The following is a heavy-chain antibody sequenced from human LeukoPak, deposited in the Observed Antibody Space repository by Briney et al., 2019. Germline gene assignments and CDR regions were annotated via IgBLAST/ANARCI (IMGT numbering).Heavy chain of an antibody. CDR3: ARGAPVEIAAAPDRGWFDP. Sequence: PGGSLRLSCAASGFTFSSYAMHWVRQAPGKGLEWVAVISYDGSNKYYADSVKGRFTISRDNSKNTLYLQMNSLRAEDTAVYYCARGAPVEIAAAPDRGWFDPWGQGTLVTVSS. D-gene: IGHD6-13*01. CDR1: GFTFSSYA. V-gene: IGHV3-30-3*01. CDR2: ISYDGSNK. J-gene: IGHJ5*02.